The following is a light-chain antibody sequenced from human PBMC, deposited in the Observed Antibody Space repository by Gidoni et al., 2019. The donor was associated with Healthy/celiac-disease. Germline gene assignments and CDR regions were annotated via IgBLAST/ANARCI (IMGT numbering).Light chain of an antibody. CDR2: GKD. V-gene: IGLV3-19*01. CDR3: SSRDNSGDHVV. Sequence: IYGKDARPSGIPDRFSGSTSGKTASLTITAVQADDEADYYCSSRDNSGDHVVFGGGTNLSVL. J-gene: IGLJ2*01.